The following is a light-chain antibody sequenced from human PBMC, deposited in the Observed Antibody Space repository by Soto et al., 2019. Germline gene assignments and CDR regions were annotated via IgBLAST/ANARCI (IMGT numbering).Light chain of an antibody. Sequence: QSALTQPAHVSGSPGQSITISCTGTSSDVGGYNYVSWYQQHPGKAPKLMIYDVSNRPSGVSNRFSGSKSGNTASLTISGLQAEDEADYYCSSYTSSSTFYVFGTGTKVTVL. CDR3: SSYTSSSTFYV. CDR1: SSDVGGYNY. V-gene: IGLV2-14*01. CDR2: DVS. J-gene: IGLJ1*01.